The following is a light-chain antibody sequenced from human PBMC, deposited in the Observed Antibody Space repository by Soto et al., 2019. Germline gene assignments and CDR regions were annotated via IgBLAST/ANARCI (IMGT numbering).Light chain of an antibody. CDR3: QQHYSLPLT. J-gene: IGKJ4*01. CDR2: WAS. CDR1: QSVLYTSYNKNL. Sequence: DIVMTQSPDSLAVSLGERATINCKSSQSVLYTSYNKNLLAWYQQKPGQPPKLLIYWASTRESGVPDRFSGSGSGTDFTLTISSLQAEDVAVYYCQQHYSLPLTFGGGTKVEIK. V-gene: IGKV4-1*01.